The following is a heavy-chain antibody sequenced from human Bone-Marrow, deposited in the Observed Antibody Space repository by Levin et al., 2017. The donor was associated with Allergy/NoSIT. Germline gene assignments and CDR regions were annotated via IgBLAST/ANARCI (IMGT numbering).Heavy chain of an antibody. CDR3: ARWNFAMDV. J-gene: IGHJ6*02. V-gene: IGHV3-7*01. D-gene: IGHD5-12*01. CDR1: GFTFSTYV. CDR2: IRQDGADT. Sequence: PGGSLRLSCAASGFTFSTYVMTWVRQAPGRGLEWVAYIRQDGADTYSVDSVKGRFTVSRDNAKSSLYLQLSSLRAEDTAVYYCARWNFAMDVWGQGTTVTVSS.